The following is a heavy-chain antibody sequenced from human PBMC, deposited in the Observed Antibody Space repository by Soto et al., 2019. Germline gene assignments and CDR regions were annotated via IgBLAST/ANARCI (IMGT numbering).Heavy chain of an antibody. V-gene: IGHV3-23*01. CDR2: ISGSGGST. CDR3: AIGGHITTMIVVADEA. Sequence: GGSLRLSCAASVFTFSSYAMSWVRQAPGKGLEWVSAISGSGGSTYYADSVKGRFTISRDNSKNTLYLQMNSLRAEDTAVYYCAIGGHITTMIVVADEAWGQGTLVTVSS. J-gene: IGHJ4*02. CDR1: VFTFSSYA. D-gene: IGHD3-22*01.